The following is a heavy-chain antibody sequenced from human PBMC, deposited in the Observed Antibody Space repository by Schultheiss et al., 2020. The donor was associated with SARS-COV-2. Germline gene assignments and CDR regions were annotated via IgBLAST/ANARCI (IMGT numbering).Heavy chain of an antibody. CDR2: IDWDDDK. CDR3: ARMTKYYYDRSGCIDY. D-gene: IGHD3-22*01. Sequence: SGPTLVKPTQTLTLTCTFSGFSLSTAGMCVGWVRQPPGKALEWLALIDWDDDKFYNTSLKTRLTISQDTPKKQVVLTMTNMDPADTATYYCARMTKYYYDRSGCIDYWGQGILVTVSS. V-gene: IGHV2-70*13. J-gene: IGHJ4*02. CDR1: GFSLSTAGMC.